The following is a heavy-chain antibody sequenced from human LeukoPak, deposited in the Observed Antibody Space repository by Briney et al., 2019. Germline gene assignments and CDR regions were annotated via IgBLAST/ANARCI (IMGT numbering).Heavy chain of an antibody. CDR3: ARHVEMNRLDY. V-gene: IGHV4-39*01. Sequence: GSLRLSCAASAFTFSSYAMSWVRQPPGKGLEWVGSISYGGNTYYNPSLKSRVTISGDTSKTQFSLKLSSVTAADTAVYYCARHVEMNRLDYWGQGTLVTVSS. CDR2: ISYGGNT. J-gene: IGHJ4*02. CDR1: AFTFSSYA. D-gene: IGHD5-24*01.